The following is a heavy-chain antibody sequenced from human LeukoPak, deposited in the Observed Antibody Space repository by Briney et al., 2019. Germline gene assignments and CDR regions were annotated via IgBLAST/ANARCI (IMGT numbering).Heavy chain of an antibody. CDR1: GFTFSSYA. CDR3: ARVKAVIAVAGPPFDY. V-gene: IGHV3-30-3*01. D-gene: IGHD6-19*01. J-gene: IGHJ4*02. CDR2: ISYDGSNK. Sequence: RRSLRLSCAASGFTFSSYAMHWVRQAQGKGLEWVAVISYDGSNKYYADSVKGRFTISRDNSKNTLYLQMNSLRAEDTAVYYCARVKAVIAVAGPPFDYWGQGTLVTVSS.